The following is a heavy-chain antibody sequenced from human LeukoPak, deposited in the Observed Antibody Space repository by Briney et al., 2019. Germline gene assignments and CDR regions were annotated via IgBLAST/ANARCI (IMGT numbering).Heavy chain of an antibody. CDR3: ARTTEGYCSSASCFGFSYSYYMDV. D-gene: IGHD2-2*01. CDR1: GGSISSYY. V-gene: IGHV4-59*01. Sequence: SETLSLTCTVSGGSISSYYWSWIRQPPGKGLEWIGYIYYSGSTNYNPSLKSRVTISVDTSKNQFSLKLSSVIAADTAVYYCARTTEGYCSSASCFGFSYSYYMDVWGKGTTVTISS. CDR2: IYYSGST. J-gene: IGHJ6*03.